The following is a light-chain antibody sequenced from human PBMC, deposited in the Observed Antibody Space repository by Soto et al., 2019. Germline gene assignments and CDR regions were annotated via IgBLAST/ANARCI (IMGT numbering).Light chain of an antibody. CDR1: QRILARY. Sequence: ETVLTQSPGTLSLSPGERATLSYRASQRILARYLAWYQQKPGQAPRLLIYEASDRASGVPDRFSGSGSGSDFTLTINRLEPEDFAVYFCQQYGSPPYTFGQGTKVEIK. CDR3: QQYGSPPYT. V-gene: IGKV3-20*01. CDR2: EAS. J-gene: IGKJ2*01.